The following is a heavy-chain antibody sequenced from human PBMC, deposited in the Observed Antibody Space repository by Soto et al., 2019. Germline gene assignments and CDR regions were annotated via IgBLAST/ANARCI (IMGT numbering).Heavy chain of an antibody. J-gene: IGHJ6*02. V-gene: IGHV1-69*13. CDR2: IIPIFGTA. Sequence: AASVKVASKASGYTFTSYAVHWLRQAPGQGLEWMGGIIPIFGTANYAQKFQGRVTITADESTSTAYMELSSLRSEDTAVYYCARDPESFGMDVWGQGTTVTVSS. CDR1: GYTFTSYA. CDR3: ARDPESFGMDV.